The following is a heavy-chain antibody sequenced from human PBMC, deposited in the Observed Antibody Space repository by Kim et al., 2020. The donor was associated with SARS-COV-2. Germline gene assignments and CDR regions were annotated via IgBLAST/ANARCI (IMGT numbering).Heavy chain of an antibody. CDR3: ARLTYGNSGGDY. J-gene: IGHJ4*02. Sequence: RYRPSFQGQVTISADKSISTAYLQWSSLKASDTAMYYCARLTYGNSGGDYWGQGTLVTVSS. D-gene: IGHD6-13*01. V-gene: IGHV5-51*01.